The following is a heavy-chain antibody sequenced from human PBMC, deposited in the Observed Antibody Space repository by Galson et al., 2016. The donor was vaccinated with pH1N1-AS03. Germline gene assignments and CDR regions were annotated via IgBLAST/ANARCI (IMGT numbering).Heavy chain of an antibody. D-gene: IGHD6-19*01. J-gene: IGHJ5*02. V-gene: IGHV4-39*07. CDR3: ARVAYRSGWSLFDA. Sequence: SETLSLTCSVSGGSIRDGGHHWGWIRQPPGKGLEWIGNIYYSGTTSYNPSLKSRLAVSVDLSKNQFSLNLTAVTATDTAIYYCARVAYRSGWSLFDAWGQGNLVTVSS. CDR1: GGSIRDGGHH. CDR2: IYYSGTT.